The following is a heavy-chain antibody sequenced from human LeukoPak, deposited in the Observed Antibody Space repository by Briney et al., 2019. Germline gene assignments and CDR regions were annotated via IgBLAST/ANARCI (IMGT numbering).Heavy chain of an antibody. CDR3: ARVLARGMAVAGDAFDI. CDR1: GDSISDYY. V-gene: IGHV4-59*01. J-gene: IGHJ3*02. D-gene: IGHD6-19*01. Sequence: SETLSLTCTVSGDSISDYYWSWIRQPPGKGLEWIGYIYYSGSTNYIPSLKSRVTISVDTSKNQFSLKLSCVTAADTAVYYCARVLARGMAVAGDAFDIWGQGTMVTVSS. CDR2: IYYSGST.